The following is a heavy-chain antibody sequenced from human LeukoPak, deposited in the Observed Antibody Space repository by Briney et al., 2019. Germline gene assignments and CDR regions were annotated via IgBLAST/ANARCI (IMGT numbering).Heavy chain of an antibody. V-gene: IGHV4-39*01. Sequence: SETLSLTCVVSGDSVNRYNYYWGWIRQSPGKGLEWIGSVYYTGTTYSNPSLQSRVIMSIDTSKNQFSLNLSSVTAADTGVYYCTRLGRSACYWDYVDFWGQGTLVTVSS. CDR2: VYYTGTT. CDR1: GDSVNRYNYY. J-gene: IGHJ4*02. D-gene: IGHD2-15*01. CDR3: TRLGRSACYWDYVDF.